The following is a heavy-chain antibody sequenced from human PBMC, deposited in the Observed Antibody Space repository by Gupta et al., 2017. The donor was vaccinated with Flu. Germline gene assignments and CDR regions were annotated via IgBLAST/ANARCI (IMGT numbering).Heavy chain of an antibody. J-gene: IGHJ4*02. D-gene: IGHD1-1*01. CDR3: AADDYHNWSDYND. Sequence: QMQLVQSGPEVKKPGTSVKVSCKASGFTFSSSGMQWVRQARGQRLEWIGWIVVGSGNTKYAQKFQERVTITRDMSTSTVYMELSSLGSEDTAVYYCAADDYHNWSDYNDWGQGTLVTVSS. CDR2: IVVGSGNT. V-gene: IGHV1-58*02. CDR1: GFTFSSSG.